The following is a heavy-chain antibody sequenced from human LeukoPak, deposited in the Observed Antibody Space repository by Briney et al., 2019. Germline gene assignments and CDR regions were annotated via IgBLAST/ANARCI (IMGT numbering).Heavy chain of an antibody. J-gene: IGHJ6*02. D-gene: IGHD5-12*01. CDR1: GGTFISYA. Sequence: ASVKVSCKASGGTFISYAISWVRQAPGQGLEWMGGIIPIFGTANYAQKFQGRVTIIADESTSTAYMELSSLRSEDTAVYYCANQVWYVATDAKAYGMDVWGQGTTVTVSS. V-gene: IGHV1-69*13. CDR2: IIPIFGTA. CDR3: ANQVWYVATDAKAYGMDV.